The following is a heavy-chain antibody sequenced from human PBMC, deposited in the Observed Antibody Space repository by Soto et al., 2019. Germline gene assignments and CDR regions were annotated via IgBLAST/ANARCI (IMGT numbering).Heavy chain of an antibody. V-gene: IGHV4-39*01. CDR2: MYYSGTT. Sequence: QLQLQESGPGLVKPSETLSLTCTVSGGSISSSSYYWAWIRQPPGKGLEWIRSMYYSGTTFFNPSLKSRVTISVDTSKNQLSLKLSSVTASDTAVYYCARNPYSAPYIVVVATSIVLDAFDIWGQGAMVTVSS. J-gene: IGHJ3*02. CDR1: GGSISSSSYY. CDR3: ARNPYSAPYIVVVATSIVLDAFDI. D-gene: IGHD2-2*01.